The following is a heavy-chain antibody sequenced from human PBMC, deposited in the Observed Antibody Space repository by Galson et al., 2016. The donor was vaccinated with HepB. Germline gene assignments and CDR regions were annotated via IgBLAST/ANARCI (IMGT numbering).Heavy chain of an antibody. CDR3: AREMAIAAAATFDY. CDR2: ISYDGSNK. CDR1: GFTFSSYA. Sequence: SLRLSCAASGFTFSSYAMHWVRQAPGKGLEWVAVISYDGSNKYYADSVKGRITISRDNSKNTLFLQMISLRAEDTAVYYCAREMAIAAAATFDYWGQGTLVTVSS. J-gene: IGHJ4*02. V-gene: IGHV3-30*04. D-gene: IGHD6-13*01.